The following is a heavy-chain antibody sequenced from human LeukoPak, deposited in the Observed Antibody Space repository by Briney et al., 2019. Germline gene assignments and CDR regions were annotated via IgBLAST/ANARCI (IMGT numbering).Heavy chain of an antibody. CDR2: MNPNSGNT. Sequence: ASVKVSCKASGYTFTSYGINWVRQATGQGLEWMGWMNPNSGNTGYAQKFQGRVTMTRNTSISTAYMELSGLRSEDTAVYFCARKGPANYYYYYMDVWGKGTTVTVSS. CDR1: GYTFTSYG. J-gene: IGHJ6*03. CDR3: ARKGPANYYYYYMDV. D-gene: IGHD2-2*01. V-gene: IGHV1-8*01.